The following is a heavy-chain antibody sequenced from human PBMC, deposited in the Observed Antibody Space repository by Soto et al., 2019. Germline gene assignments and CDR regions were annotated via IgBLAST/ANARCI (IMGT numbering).Heavy chain of an antibody. V-gene: IGHV1-69*13. D-gene: IGHD3-10*01. J-gene: IGHJ6*02. CDR1: GYTFTSYG. CDR2: IIPIFGTA. CDR3: ASRGSGSYVMDV. Sequence: GASVKVSCKASGYTFTSYGISWVRQAPGQGLEWMGGIIPIFGTANYAQKFQGRVTITADESTSTAYMELSSLRSEDTAVYYCASRGSGSYVMDVWGQGTTVTVSS.